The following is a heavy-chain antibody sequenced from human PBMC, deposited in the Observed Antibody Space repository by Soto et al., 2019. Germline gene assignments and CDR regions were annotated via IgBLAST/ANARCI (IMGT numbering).Heavy chain of an antibody. J-gene: IGHJ4*02. Sequence: QVQLQESGPGLVKPSETLSLTCTVSSGSISDYNWSWIRQPPGKGLEWIGYIQYSGSSIYNPSLKSRVTISVDTSKNQCSLKLNSVTAADTAVYYCARGIGLDYWGQGTLVTVSS. CDR1: SGSISDYN. V-gene: IGHV4-59*01. CDR3: ARGIGLDY. CDR2: IQYSGSS.